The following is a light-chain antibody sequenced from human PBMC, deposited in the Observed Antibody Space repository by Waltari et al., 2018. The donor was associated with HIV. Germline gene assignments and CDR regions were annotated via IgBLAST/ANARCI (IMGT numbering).Light chain of an antibody. CDR2: NTV. V-gene: IGLV8-61*01. CDR1: SGSVSSAYY. J-gene: IGLJ3*02. CDR3: LLYMASGRV. Sequence: QTVVTQEPSFSVSPGGTITLTCGLSSGSVSSAYYPSWYQQTTGQPPRTLIYNTVTRSSGVPDRVSGSIVGNKAALTITGAQSEDESDYYCLLYMASGRVFGGGTRLTVL.